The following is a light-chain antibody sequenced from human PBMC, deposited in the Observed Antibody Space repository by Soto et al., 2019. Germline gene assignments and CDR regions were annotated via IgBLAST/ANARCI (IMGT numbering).Light chain of an antibody. Sequence: DIQMTQSPSSLSASVGDRVTITCRASQGISSSLAWYQHKPGKVPELLIYAASTLHSGVPSRFSGSGSGTDFTLTFSSLQPEDVATYFWQEYYRPPFTFGPGTKVNFK. J-gene: IGKJ3*01. CDR3: QEYYRPPFT. CDR2: AAS. CDR1: QGISSS. V-gene: IGKV1-27*01.